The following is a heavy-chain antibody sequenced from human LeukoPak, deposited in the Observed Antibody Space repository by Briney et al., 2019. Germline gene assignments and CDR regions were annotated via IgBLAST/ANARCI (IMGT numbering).Heavy chain of an antibody. Sequence: ASVKVSCKASGYTFTSYDIIWVRQATGQGLEWMGWMNPNSGNTGYAQKFQGRVTMTRNTSISTAYMELSSLRSGDTAVYYCARGIRYGGYVFPLQQLYYYYMDVWGKGTTVTISS. J-gene: IGHJ6*03. CDR1: GYTFTSYD. CDR2: MNPNSGNT. D-gene: IGHD5-12*01. V-gene: IGHV1-8*01. CDR3: ARGIRYGGYVFPLQQLYYYYMDV.